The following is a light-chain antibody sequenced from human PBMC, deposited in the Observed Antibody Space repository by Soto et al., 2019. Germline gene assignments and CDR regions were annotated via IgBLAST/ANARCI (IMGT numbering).Light chain of an antibody. J-gene: IGKJ4*01. V-gene: IGKV3-20*01. CDR1: QSVSSSY. Sequence: EIVLTQSPGTLSLSPGERATLSCRASQSVSSSYLAWYQQKPSQAPRLLIYGASSRGTGIPEMFSGSGSGKYFTLTISRLEPEDFAVYYCHQYDSSPLTFVGGTKVEIK. CDR2: GAS. CDR3: HQYDSSPLT.